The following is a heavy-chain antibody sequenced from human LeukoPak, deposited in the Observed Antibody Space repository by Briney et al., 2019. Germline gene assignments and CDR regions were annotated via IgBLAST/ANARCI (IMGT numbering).Heavy chain of an antibody. CDR2: TRKKTNSYTT. D-gene: IGHD1-14*01. CDR3: TTDRGITVRPLFDS. Sequence: PGGSLRLSCAASGFTFSDHYMDWVRQAPGKGLEWVGRTRKKTNSYTTEYAASVKGRFTISRDDSKNSLYLQMNSLKTEDTAVYHCTTDRGITVRPLFDSWGQGTRVTVSS. J-gene: IGHJ4*02. CDR1: GFTFSDHY. V-gene: IGHV3-72*01.